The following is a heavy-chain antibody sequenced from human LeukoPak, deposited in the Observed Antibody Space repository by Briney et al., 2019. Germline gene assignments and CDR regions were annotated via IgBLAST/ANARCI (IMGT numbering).Heavy chain of an antibody. Sequence: SETLSLTCAVYGGSFSGYYWSWIRQPPGKGLEWIGEINHSGSTNYNPSLKSRVTISVDTSKNQLSLKLSSVTAADTAVYYCARGFSFDGSGWHGDYWGQGTLVTVSS. V-gene: IGHV4-34*01. CDR2: INHSGST. D-gene: IGHD6-19*01. J-gene: IGHJ4*02. CDR1: GGSFSGYY. CDR3: ARGFSFDGSGWHGDY.